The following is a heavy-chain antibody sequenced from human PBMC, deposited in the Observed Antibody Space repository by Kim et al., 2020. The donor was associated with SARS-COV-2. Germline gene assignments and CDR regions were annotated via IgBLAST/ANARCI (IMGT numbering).Heavy chain of an antibody. D-gene: IGHD3-10*01. CDR2: ISGSGGST. CDR1: GFTFSSYA. V-gene: IGHV3-23*01. CDR3: ASPGLLWFGELLSPFREDYYDYGMDG. Sequence: GGSLRLSCAASGFTFSSYAMSWVRQAPGKGLEWVSAISGSGGSTYYADSVKGRFTISRDNSKNTLYMQMNSLRAEDTAVYYCASPGLLWFGELLSPFREDYYDYGMDGCGQGTTVTVSS. J-gene: IGHJ6*02.